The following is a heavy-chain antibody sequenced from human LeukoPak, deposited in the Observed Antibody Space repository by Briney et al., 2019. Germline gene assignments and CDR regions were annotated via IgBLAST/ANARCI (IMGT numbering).Heavy chain of an antibody. J-gene: IGHJ4*02. V-gene: IGHV3-23*01. D-gene: IGHD4-11*01. Sequence: GGSLRLSCTASGITFSSFAMNWVRQAPGKGLEWVSPITSSVGDTFYADSVKGRFTISRDNSKNTLYPQMNSLRVEDTAVYYCASQRTTVGGYWGQGTLVTVSS. CDR1: GITFSSFA. CDR3: ASQRTTVGGY. CDR2: ITSSVGDT.